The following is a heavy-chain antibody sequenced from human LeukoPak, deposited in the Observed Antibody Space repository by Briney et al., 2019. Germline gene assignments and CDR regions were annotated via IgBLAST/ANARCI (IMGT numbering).Heavy chain of an antibody. V-gene: IGHV1-69*13. J-gene: IGHJ4*02. CDR3: ARGPVRGSGPLYYFDY. D-gene: IGHD6-19*01. CDR1: GGTFSSYA. CDR2: IIPIFGTA. Sequence: SVKVSCKASGGTFSSYAISWVRQTPGQGLEWMGGIIPIFGTANYAQKFQGRVTITADESTSTAYMELSSLRSEDTAVYYCARGPVRGSGPLYYFDYWGQGTLVTVSS.